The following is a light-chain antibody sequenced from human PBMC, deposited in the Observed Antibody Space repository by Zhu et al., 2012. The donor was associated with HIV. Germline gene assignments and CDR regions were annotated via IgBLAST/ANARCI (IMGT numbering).Light chain of an antibody. CDR1: QTISSN. Sequence: EIVLTQSPATLSLSPGEGATLSCRASQTISSNLAWYQQKPGQAPRLLIYGASTRATGIPARFTGSGSGTEFTLTITSLQSEDFAVYYCQQYNNWPFYTFGQGTKLDI. CDR2: GAS. CDR3: QQYNNWPFYT. V-gene: IGKV3-15*01. J-gene: IGKJ2*01.